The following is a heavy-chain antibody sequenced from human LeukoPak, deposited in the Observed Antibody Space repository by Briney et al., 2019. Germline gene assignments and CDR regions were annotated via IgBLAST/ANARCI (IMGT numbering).Heavy chain of an antibody. V-gene: IGHV4-59*12. CDR1: GDSISTYY. Sequence: SETLSLTCTVSGDSISTYYWSWIRQPPGKGLEWIGWLYYSGSTNYNPSLKSRVTISVDTSKNQFSLNLTSVTAADTAVYYCSRENGAFSPFGYWGQGTLVTVLS. D-gene: IGHD2-8*01. CDR2: LYYSGST. J-gene: IGHJ4*02. CDR3: SRENGAFSPFGY.